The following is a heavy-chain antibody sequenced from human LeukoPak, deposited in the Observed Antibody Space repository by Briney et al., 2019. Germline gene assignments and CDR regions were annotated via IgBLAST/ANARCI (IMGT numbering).Heavy chain of an antibody. Sequence: ASVKVSCKGSGYNFDRYGVNWVRQAPGQGLEWMGWINPNSGGTNYAQKFQGRVTMTRDTSISTAYMELSRLRSDDTAVYYCARVAGTRLRYWGQGTLVTVSS. J-gene: IGHJ4*02. CDR3: ARVAGTRLRY. CDR2: INPNSGGT. CDR1: GYNFDRYG. D-gene: IGHD6-19*01. V-gene: IGHV1-2*02.